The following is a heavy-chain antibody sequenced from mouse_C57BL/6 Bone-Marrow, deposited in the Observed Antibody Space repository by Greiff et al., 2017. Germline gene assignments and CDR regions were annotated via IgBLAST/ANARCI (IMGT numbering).Heavy chain of an antibody. CDR1: GFNIKDYY. D-gene: IGHD3-2*02. J-gene: IGHJ2*01. V-gene: IGHV14-2*01. CDR2: IDPEDGET. CDR3: ARQLRFYFDY. Sequence: EVMLVESGAELVKPGASVKLSCTASGFNIKDYYMHWVKQRTEQGLEWIGRIDPEDGETKYAPKFPGKATITADTSSNTAYLQLRSLTSEDTAVYYCARQLRFYFDYWGQGTTLTVSS.